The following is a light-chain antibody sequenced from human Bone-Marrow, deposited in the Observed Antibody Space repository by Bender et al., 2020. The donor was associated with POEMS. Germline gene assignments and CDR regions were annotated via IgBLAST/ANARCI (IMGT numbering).Light chain of an antibody. V-gene: IGLV2-11*01. Sequence: QSALTQPRSVSGSPGQSVTISCTGTSSDVGGYNYVSWYQQHPGKAPKVMICDVNKRPSGVPDRFSGSKSGNTASLTISGLQAEDEADYYCCSYAGGLYVFGTGTKVTVL. CDR2: DVN. CDR3: CSYAGGLYV. CDR1: SSDVGGYNY. J-gene: IGLJ1*01.